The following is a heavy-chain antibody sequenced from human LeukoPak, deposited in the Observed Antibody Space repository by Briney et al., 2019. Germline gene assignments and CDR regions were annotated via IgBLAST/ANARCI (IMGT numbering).Heavy chain of an antibody. D-gene: IGHD3-22*01. Sequence: GGSLRLSCAASGFTFSSYAMSWVRQAPGKGLEWVSAISGSGGSTYYADSVKGRFTISRDNSKNRVYLQMNSRRAEDTAVYYCAKDIKIRYYYDSSGYPDAFDIWGQGTMVTVSS. V-gene: IGHV3-23*01. CDR3: AKDIKIRYYYDSSGYPDAFDI. J-gene: IGHJ3*02. CDR2: ISGSGGST. CDR1: GFTFSSYA.